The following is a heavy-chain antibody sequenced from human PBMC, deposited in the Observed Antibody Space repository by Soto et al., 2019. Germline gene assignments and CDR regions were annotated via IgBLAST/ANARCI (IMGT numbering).Heavy chain of an antibody. CDR1: GGSISSYY. Sequence: SETLSLTCTVSGGSISSYYWSWIRQPPGKGLEWIGYMHYSGSTNYNPSLKSRVTISVDTSKNQFSLKLRSATAADTAVYYCARDASNGYYFDNWGQGTLVTVSS. CDR3: ARDASNGYYFDN. CDR2: MHYSGST. D-gene: IGHD7-27*01. V-gene: IGHV4-59*01. J-gene: IGHJ4*02.